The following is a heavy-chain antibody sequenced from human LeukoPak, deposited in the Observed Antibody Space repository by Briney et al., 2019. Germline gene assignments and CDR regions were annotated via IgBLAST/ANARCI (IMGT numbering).Heavy chain of an antibody. D-gene: IGHD2-2*01. CDR2: IKQDGSEK. V-gene: IGHV3-7*01. CDR1: GFTFSSYW. Sequence: PGGSLRISCAASGFTFSSYWMSWVRQAPGKGLEWVANIKQDGSEKYYVDSVKGRFTISRDNAKNSLYLQMNSLRAEDTAVYYCARSRGATPVVPAAHFDYWGQGTLVTVSS. CDR3: ARSRGATPVVPAAHFDY. J-gene: IGHJ4*02.